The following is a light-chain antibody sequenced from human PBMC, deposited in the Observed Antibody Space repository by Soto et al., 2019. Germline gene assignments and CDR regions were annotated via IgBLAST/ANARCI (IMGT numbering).Light chain of an antibody. CDR1: QSVSSSY. CDR2: GAS. J-gene: IGKJ1*01. CDR3: QQYGSSPRT. V-gene: IGKV3-20*01. Sequence: EVLITQSSGTQYLSQGERATLSCRASQSVSSSYLAWYQQKPGQAPRLLIYGASSRATGIPDRFSGSGSGTDFTLTISRLEPEDFAVYYCQQYGSSPRTFGQGTKVDIK.